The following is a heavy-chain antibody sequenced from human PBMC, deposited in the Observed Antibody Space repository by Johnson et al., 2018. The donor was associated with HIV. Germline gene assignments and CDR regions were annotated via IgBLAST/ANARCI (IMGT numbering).Heavy chain of an antibody. CDR1: GFTFSSYA. CDR3: ARGGAYCGGDCNAFDI. V-gene: IGHV3-30-3*01. D-gene: IGHD2-21*02. J-gene: IGHJ3*02. CDR2: ISYDGSNK. Sequence: QVHLVESGGGVVQPGRSLRLSCAASGFTFSSYAMHWVRQAPGKGLEWVAVISYDGSNKYYADSVKGRFIISRDNSKNTLYLQMNSRRAEDTAVYYCARGGAYCGGDCNAFDIWGQGTMVTVSS.